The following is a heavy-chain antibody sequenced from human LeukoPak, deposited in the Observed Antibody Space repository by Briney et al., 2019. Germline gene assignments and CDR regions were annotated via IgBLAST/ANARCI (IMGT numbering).Heavy chain of an antibody. CDR1: GFTFSSYW. CDR2: IKQDGSEK. V-gene: IGHV3-7*01. J-gene: IGHJ4*02. D-gene: IGHD1-26*01. Sequence: GGSLRLSCAASGFTFSSYWMSWVRQAPGKGLEWVANIKQDGSEKYYVDSVKGRFTISRDNAKNSLYLQMNSLRAEDTAVYYCERGRGSYSPFDYWGQGTLVTVYS. CDR3: ERGRGSYSPFDY.